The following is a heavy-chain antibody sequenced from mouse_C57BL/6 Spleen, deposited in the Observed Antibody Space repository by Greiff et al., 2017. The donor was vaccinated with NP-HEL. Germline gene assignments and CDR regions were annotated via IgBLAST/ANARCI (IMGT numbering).Heavy chain of an antibody. J-gene: IGHJ2*01. Sequence: QVQLQQSGAELVKPGASVKISCKASGYAFSSYWMNWVKQRPGKGLEWIGQIYPGDGDTTYNGKFKGKATLTADKSSSTAYMQLSSLTSEDSAVYFCARWGGYELFDYWGQGTTLTVSS. V-gene: IGHV1-80*01. CDR1: GYAFSSYW. CDR2: IYPGDGDT. D-gene: IGHD2-10*02. CDR3: ARWGGYELFDY.